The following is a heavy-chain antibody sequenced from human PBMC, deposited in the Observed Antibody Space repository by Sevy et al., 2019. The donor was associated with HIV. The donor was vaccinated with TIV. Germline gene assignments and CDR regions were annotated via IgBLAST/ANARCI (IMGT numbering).Heavy chain of an antibody. CDR1: GFLFSSYE. V-gene: IGHV3-48*03. D-gene: IGHD4-17*01. J-gene: IGHJ4*02. Sequence: GGFLRLSCTTSGFLFSSYEMNWVRQAPGKGLEWVSYISNSGTTIYYSDSVKGRFTISRDNARNSLYLQMSSLRAEDSAVYYCARDLPPSATTVAHFDRWGQGTLVTVSS. CDR3: ARDLPPSATTVAHFDR. CDR2: ISNSGTTI.